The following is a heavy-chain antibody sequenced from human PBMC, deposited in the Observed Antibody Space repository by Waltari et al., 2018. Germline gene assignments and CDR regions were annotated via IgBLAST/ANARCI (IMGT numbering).Heavy chain of an antibody. J-gene: IGHJ4*02. D-gene: IGHD3-3*01. CDR3: AREATGDFWSGYYYGY. V-gene: IGHV3-21*01. CDR1: GFTFSSYS. CDR2: ISSSSSYI. Sequence: EVQLVESGGGLVKPGGSLRLSCAASGFTFSSYSMNWVRQAPGKGLEWVSSISSSSSYIYYADSVKGRFTISRDNAKNSLYLQMNSLRAEDTAVYYCAREATGDFWSGYYYGYWGQGTLVTVSS.